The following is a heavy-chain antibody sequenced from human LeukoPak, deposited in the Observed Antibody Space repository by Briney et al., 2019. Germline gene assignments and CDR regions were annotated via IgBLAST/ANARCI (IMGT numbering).Heavy chain of an antibody. J-gene: IGHJ4*02. CDR2: IYYSGST. Sequence: SETLSLTCTVSGGSISSSSYYWGWIRQPPGKGLEWIGSIYYSGSTYYNPSLKSRVTISVDTSKNQFSLKLSSVTAADTAVYYCARLNLVVETVGPGYLDYWGRGTLVTVSS. D-gene: IGHD2-2*01. V-gene: IGHV4-39*01. CDR3: ARLNLVVETVGPGYLDY. CDR1: GGSISSSSYY.